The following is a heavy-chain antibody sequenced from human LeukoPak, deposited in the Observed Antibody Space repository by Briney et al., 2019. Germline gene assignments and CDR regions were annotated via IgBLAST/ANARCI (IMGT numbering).Heavy chain of an antibody. D-gene: IGHD3-10*01. CDR3: ASLWRKLRAIDY. V-gene: IGHV3-23*01. Sequence: TGGSLRLSCAASGFTFSSYAMSWVRQAPGKGLEWVSTISGSGDNTYYADSVKGRLTISRDNSKSTLYLQMNSLRAEDTAVYYCASLWRKLRAIDYWGQGTLVTVSS. CDR2: ISGSGDNT. CDR1: GFTFSSYA. J-gene: IGHJ4*02.